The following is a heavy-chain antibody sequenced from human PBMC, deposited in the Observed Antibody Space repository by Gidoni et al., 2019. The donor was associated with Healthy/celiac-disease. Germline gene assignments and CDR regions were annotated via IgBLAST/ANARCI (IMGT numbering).Heavy chain of an antibody. Sequence: QVQLQQWGAGLLKPSETLSLTCAVYGGSCSGYYWSWIRQPPGKGLEWIGEINHSGSTNYNPSLKSRVTISVDTSKNQFSLKLSSVTAADTAVYYCARGRAYYGSGRDFDYWGQGTLVTVSS. CDR2: INHSGST. V-gene: IGHV4-34*01. CDR3: ARGRAYYGSGRDFDY. J-gene: IGHJ4*02. D-gene: IGHD3-10*01. CDR1: GGSCSGYY.